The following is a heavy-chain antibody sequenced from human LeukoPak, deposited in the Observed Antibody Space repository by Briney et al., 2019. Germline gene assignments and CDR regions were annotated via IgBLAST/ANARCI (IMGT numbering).Heavy chain of an antibody. Sequence: ASVKVSCKASGYTFTSYDINWVRQATGQGLEWMGWMNPNSGNTGYAQKFQGRVTMTRNTSISTAYMELSSLRSEDTAVYYCARARASPKYDICYFDYWGQGTLVTVSS. CDR3: ARARASPKYDICYFDY. V-gene: IGHV1-8*01. CDR1: GYTFTSYD. J-gene: IGHJ4*02. D-gene: IGHD3-9*01. CDR2: MNPNSGNT.